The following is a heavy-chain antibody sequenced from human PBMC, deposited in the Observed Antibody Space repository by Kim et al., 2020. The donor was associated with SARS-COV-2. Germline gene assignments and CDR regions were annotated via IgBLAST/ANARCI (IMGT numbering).Heavy chain of an antibody. CDR3: ATVHY. J-gene: IGHJ4*02. CDR2: INTGGTT. Sequence: INTGGTTTYADSVKGRFTISRDNSKNTLYLQMSSLRVEDTAVYYCATVHYWGQGTLVTVSS. V-gene: IGHV3-53*01.